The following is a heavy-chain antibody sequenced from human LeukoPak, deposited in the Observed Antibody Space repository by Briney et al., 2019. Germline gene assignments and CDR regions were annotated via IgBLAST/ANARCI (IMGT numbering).Heavy chain of an antibody. Sequence: SQTLSLTCTVSGYSISSGYYWGWIRQPPGKGLEWIGSIYHSGSTYYNPSLKSRVTISVDTSKNQFSLKLSSVTAADTAVYYCARDPTYYYDSSGYYHWFDPWGQGTLVTVSS. V-gene: IGHV4-38-2*02. CDR2: IYHSGST. D-gene: IGHD3-22*01. CDR1: GYSISSGYY. CDR3: ARDPTYYYDSSGYYHWFDP. J-gene: IGHJ5*02.